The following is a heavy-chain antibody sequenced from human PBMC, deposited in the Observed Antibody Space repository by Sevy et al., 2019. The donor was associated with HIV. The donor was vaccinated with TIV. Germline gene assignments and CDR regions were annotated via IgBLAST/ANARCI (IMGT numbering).Heavy chain of an antibody. Sequence: SETLSLTCAVYGGSFSGYYWSWIRQPPGKGLEWIGEINHSGSTNYNPSLKSRVTISVDTSKNQFSLKLSSVTAADTAVYYCVLAYSSGWYGGWGQGTLVTVSS. CDR2: INHSGST. CDR3: VLAYSSGWYGG. D-gene: IGHD6-19*01. J-gene: IGHJ4*02. V-gene: IGHV4-34*01. CDR1: GGSFSGYY.